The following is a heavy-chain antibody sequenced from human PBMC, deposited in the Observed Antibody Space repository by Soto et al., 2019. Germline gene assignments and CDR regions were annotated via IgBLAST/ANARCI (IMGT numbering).Heavy chain of an antibody. J-gene: IGHJ2*01. V-gene: IGHV4-59*08. CDR1: GGSISSYY. D-gene: IGHD2-15*01. Sequence: QVQLQESGPGLVKPSETLSLTCTVSGGSISSYYWSWIRQPPGKGLEWIGYIYYSGSTNYNPSLRSRVTIAVDTSKNQFSLKLSSGTAADTAVYYWATRPLQGYCSGGSCYSNWYFDLWGRGTLVTVSS. CDR3: ATRPLQGYCSGGSCYSNWYFDL. CDR2: IYYSGST.